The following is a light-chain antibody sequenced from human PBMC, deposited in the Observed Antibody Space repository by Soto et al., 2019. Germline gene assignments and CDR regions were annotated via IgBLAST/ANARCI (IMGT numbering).Light chain of an antibody. V-gene: IGKV1-39*01. CDR3: QQSYSIPRT. CDR1: QNITSY. Sequence: IQMTQSPSSLSASVADRVTITCRASQNITSYLNWYQQKPGKAPNLLIYAASNLQSGVPSRFSGSGSGTDFTLTISSLQPEDFATYYCQQSYSIPRTFAQGTKVEIK. J-gene: IGKJ1*01. CDR2: AAS.